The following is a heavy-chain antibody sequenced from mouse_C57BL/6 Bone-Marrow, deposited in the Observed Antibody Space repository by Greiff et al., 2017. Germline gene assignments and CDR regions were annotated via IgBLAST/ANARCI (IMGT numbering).Heavy chain of an antibody. Sequence: VQLQQPGAELVKPGASVKLSCKASGYTFTSYWMQWVKQRPGQGLEWIGEIDPSDSYTNYNQKFKGKATLTVDTSSSTAYMQLSSLTSEDSAVYYCARRGYYGSSHWYFDVWGTGTTVTVSS. D-gene: IGHD1-1*01. CDR1: GYTFTSYW. CDR3: ARRGYYGSSHWYFDV. V-gene: IGHV1-50*01. CDR2: IDPSDSYT. J-gene: IGHJ1*03.